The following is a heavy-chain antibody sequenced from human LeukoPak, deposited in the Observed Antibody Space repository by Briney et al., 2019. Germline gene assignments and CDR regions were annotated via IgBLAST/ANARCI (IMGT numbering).Heavy chain of an antibody. Sequence: GSLRLSCAASGFTFDDYGLSWVRQVPGKGLEWIGEINHSGSTNYNPSLKSRVTISVDTSKNQFSLKLSSVTAADTAVYYCAADGSQFDYWGQGTLVTVSS. CDR2: INHSGST. D-gene: IGHD1-26*01. V-gene: IGHV4-34*08. CDR3: AADGSQFDY. CDR1: GFTFDDYG. J-gene: IGHJ4*02.